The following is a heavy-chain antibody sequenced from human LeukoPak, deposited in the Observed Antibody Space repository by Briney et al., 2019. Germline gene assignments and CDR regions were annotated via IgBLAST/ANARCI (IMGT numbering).Heavy chain of an antibody. CDR2: INHSGST. CDR3: ASRIVVPAAIASDY. Sequence: KPSETLSLTCAVYGGSFSGYYWSWIRQLPGKGLEWIGEINHSGSTNYNPSLKSRVTISVDTSKNQFSLKLSSVTAADTAVYYCASRIVVPAAIASDYWGQGTLVTVSS. CDR1: GGSFSGYY. J-gene: IGHJ4*02. V-gene: IGHV4-34*01. D-gene: IGHD2-2*01.